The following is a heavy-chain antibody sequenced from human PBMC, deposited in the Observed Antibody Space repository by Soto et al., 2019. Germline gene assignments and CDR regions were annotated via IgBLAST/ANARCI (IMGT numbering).Heavy chain of an antibody. CDR1: GGSFSGYY. D-gene: IGHD3-9*01. Sequence: SETLSLTCAVYGGSFSGYYWGWIRQPPGKGLEWIGSIYYSGSTYYNPSLKSRVTISVDTSKNQFSLKLSSVTAADTAVYYCASPRAGGSYDILTGYRSVYFQHWGQGTLVTVSS. CDR2: IYYSGST. V-gene: IGHV4-39*01. J-gene: IGHJ1*01. CDR3: ASPRAGGSYDILTGYRSVYFQH.